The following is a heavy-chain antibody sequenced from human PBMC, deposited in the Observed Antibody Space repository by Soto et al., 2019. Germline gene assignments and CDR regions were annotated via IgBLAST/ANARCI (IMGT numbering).Heavy chain of an antibody. CDR2: TYYRSKWYN. V-gene: IGHV6-1*01. J-gene: IGHJ6*02. CDR1: GDSVSSNSAA. D-gene: IGHD6-19*01. Sequence: PSQTLSLTCAISGDSVSSNSAAWNWIRQSPSRGLEWLGRTYYRSKWYNDYAVSVKSRITINPDTSKNQFSLQLNSVTPEDTALYYCARGSVAGDYYYYYGMDVWGQGTTVTVSS. CDR3: ARGSVAGDYYYYYGMDV.